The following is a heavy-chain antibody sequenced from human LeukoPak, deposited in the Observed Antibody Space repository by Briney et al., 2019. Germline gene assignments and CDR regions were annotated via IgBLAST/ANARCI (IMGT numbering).Heavy chain of an antibody. D-gene: IGHD6-13*01. V-gene: IGHV3-30*18. J-gene: IGHJ4*02. CDR1: GFTFSTYG. CDR2: ILFDGNNK. Sequence: GRSLRLSCAASGFTFSTYGMHWVRQAPGKGLEWVAVILFDGNNKYYADSVRGRFTISRDNSKNTLYLQMNSLRDEDTAVYYCAKDAEHSSGWYPGNWGQGTLVIV. CDR3: AKDAEHSSGWYPGN.